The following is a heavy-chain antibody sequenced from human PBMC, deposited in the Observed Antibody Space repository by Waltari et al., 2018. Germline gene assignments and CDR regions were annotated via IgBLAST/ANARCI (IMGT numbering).Heavy chain of an antibody. J-gene: IGHJ6*02. Sequence: EVQLVQSGAEVKKPGESLKISCKGSGYSFTSYWIGWVRQMPGKGLEWMGIIYPGDSDTRYSPSFQGQVTISADKSISTAYLQWSSLKASDTAMYYCARERYCSSTSCYGGKPKRYYGMDVWGQGP. CDR1: GYSFTSYW. CDR2: IYPGDSDT. CDR3: ARERYCSSTSCYGGKPKRYYGMDV. D-gene: IGHD2-2*01. V-gene: IGHV5-51*01.